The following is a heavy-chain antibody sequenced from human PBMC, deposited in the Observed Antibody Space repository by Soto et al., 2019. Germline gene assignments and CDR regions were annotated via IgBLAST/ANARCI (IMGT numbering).Heavy chain of an antibody. J-gene: IGHJ4*02. CDR2: IIPILGIA. CDR1: GGAFSSYA. D-gene: IGHD3-3*01. Sequence: VQLVQSGAEVKKPGSSVKVSCKASGGAFSSYAISWVRQAPGQGLEWMARIIPILGIANYAQKFQGRVTITADESTSTAYMELSSLRSEDTAVYYCARKFTDDPRDWGQGTLVTVSS. CDR3: ARKFTDDPRD. V-gene: IGHV1-69*02.